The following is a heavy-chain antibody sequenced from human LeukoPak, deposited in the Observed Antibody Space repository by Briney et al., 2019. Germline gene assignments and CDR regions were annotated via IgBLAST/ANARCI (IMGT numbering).Heavy chain of an antibody. CDR2: IYYSGST. CDR1: GGSISSYY. V-gene: IGHV4-59*01. J-gene: IGHJ5*02. D-gene: IGHD3-16*01. Sequence: KASETLSLTCTVSGGSISSYYWSWIRQPLGKGLEWIGYIYYSGSTNYNPSLKSRVTISVDTSKNQFSLKLSSVTAADTAVYYCARADVWGTQYRFDPWGQGTLVTVSS. CDR3: ARADVWGTQYRFDP.